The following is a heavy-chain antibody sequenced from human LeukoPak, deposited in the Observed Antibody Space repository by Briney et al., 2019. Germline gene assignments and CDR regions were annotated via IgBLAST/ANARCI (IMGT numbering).Heavy chain of an antibody. CDR2: INQDESHT. Sequence: PGGSLRLSCAASGFTFSSYGMNWVRQAPGKGLEWVANINQDESHTYYVDSVKGRFAISKDNAKHSVYLQMNSLRAEDTAVYYCAKVGWNGWPLDNWGQGTLVTVSS. CDR1: GFTFSSYG. V-gene: IGHV3-7*01. CDR3: AKVGWNGWPLDN. D-gene: IGHD6-19*01. J-gene: IGHJ4*02.